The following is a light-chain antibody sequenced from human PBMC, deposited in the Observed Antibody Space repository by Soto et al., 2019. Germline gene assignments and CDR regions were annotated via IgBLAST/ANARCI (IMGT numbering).Light chain of an antibody. Sequence: QPVLTQPPSASASLGASVKLTCTLSSGYSSYAIAWHQQQPQKGPRYLMKLNNDGSHSTGDGIPDRFSGSSSGAERYLIISSLQSEDEADYYCQSWGTGIPVAFGGGTKLTVL. J-gene: IGLJ2*01. V-gene: IGLV4-69*01. CDR1: SGYSSYA. CDR3: QSWGTGIPVA. CDR2: LNNDGSH.